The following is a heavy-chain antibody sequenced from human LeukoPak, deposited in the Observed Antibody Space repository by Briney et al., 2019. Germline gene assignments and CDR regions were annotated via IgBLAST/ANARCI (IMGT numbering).Heavy chain of an antibody. J-gene: IGHJ6*03. V-gene: IGHV1-2*02. CDR3: ATQVYYYYYMDV. Sequence: ASVKVSCKASGYTFTGYYMHWVRQAPGQGLEWMGWINPNSGGTNYAQKFQGRVTMTRDTSISTAYMELSRLRSEDTAVYYCATQVYYYYYMDVWGKGTTVTVSS. CDR1: GYTFTGYY. CDR2: INPNSGGT.